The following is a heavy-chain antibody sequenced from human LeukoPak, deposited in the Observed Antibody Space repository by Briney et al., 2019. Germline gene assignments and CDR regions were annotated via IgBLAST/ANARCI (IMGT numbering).Heavy chain of an antibody. CDR1: GFTFSSYA. Sequence: GGSLRLSCAASGFTFSSYAMSWVRQAPGKGLEWVSAISGSGGSTYYADSVKGRFTISRDNSKNTLYLQMNSLRAEDTAVYYYAKDRVRYSSSSDAFDIWGQGTMVTVSS. V-gene: IGHV3-23*01. D-gene: IGHD6-13*01. J-gene: IGHJ3*02. CDR3: AKDRVRYSSSSDAFDI. CDR2: ISGSGGST.